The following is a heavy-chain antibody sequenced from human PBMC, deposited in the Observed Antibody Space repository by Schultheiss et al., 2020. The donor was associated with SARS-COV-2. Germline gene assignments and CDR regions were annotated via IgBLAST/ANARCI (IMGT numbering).Heavy chain of an antibody. CDR3: AKALGYDFWSGYYTLYYYYYYMDV. CDR1: GFTFSSYA. CDR2: IGTAGDT. Sequence: GGSLRLSCAASGFTFSSYAMSWVRQAPGKGLEWVSTIGTAGDTYYPGSVKGRFTISRENAKNTLYLQMNSLRAEDTAVYYCAKALGYDFWSGYYTLYYYYYYMDVWGKGTTVTVSS. J-gene: IGHJ6*03. V-gene: IGHV3-13*01. D-gene: IGHD3-3*01.